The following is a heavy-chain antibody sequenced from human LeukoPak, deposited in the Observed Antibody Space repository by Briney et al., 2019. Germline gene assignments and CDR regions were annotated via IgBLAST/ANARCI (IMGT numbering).Heavy chain of an antibody. CDR2: INHSGST. CDR3: ARRVIWFGGFTY. D-gene: IGHD3-10*01. CDR1: GGSFSGYY. V-gene: IGHV4-34*01. J-gene: IGHJ4*02. Sequence: SETLSLTCAVYGGSFSGYYWSWIRQPPGKGLEWIGEINHSGSTNYNPSLKSRVTISVDTSKNQFSLKLSSVTAADTAVYYCARRVIWFGGFTYWGQGTLVTVSS.